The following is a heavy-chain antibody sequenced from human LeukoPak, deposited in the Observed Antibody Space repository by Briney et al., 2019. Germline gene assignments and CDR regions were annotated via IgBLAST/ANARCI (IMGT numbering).Heavy chain of an antibody. V-gene: IGHV3-74*01. J-gene: IGHJ4*02. Sequence: GGSLRLSCAASGFTFSSYWMHWVRQAPGKGLVWVSRINSDGSSTSYADSVKGRFTISRDNAKNTLYLQMHSLRAGDTAIYYCAKRFAVAGTAFYFDYWGQGTLVTVSS. CDR3: AKRFAVAGTAFYFDY. D-gene: IGHD6-19*01. CDR2: INSDGSST. CDR1: GFTFSSYW.